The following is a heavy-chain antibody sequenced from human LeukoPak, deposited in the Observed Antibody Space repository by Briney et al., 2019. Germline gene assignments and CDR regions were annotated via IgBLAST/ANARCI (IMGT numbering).Heavy chain of an antibody. V-gene: IGHV4-59*01. J-gene: IGHJ5*02. Sequence: SETLSLTCTVSGGSISSYYWSWIRQPPGKGLEWIGYIYYSGSTYYNPSLKSRVTISVDTSKNQFSLKPSSVTAADTAVYYCARGLDYDSSPLAFDPWGQGTLVTVSS. CDR3: ARGLDYDSSPLAFDP. D-gene: IGHD3-22*01. CDR1: GGSISSYY. CDR2: IYYSGST.